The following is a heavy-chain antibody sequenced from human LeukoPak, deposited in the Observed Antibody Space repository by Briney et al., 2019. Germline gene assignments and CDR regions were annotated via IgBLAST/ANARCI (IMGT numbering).Heavy chain of an antibody. V-gene: IGHV3-23*01. CDR3: AKDLCGSGCPRPGWFDP. J-gene: IGHJ5*02. CDR2: ISLDGATT. Sequence: GGSLRLSCGASSFTFSSYVMSWVRQAPGKGLEWVSGISLDGATTYYAGSVEGRFTISRDNSKNTLYLQMNSLRADDTAVYYCAKDLCGSGCPRPGWFDPWGQGTLVTVSS. D-gene: IGHD6-19*01. CDR1: SFTFSSYV.